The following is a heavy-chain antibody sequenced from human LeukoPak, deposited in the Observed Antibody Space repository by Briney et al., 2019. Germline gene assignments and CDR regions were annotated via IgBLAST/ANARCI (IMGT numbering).Heavy chain of an antibody. CDR3: ARESYDILTGSLGWFDP. V-gene: IGHV4-34*01. CDR1: GGSFSGYC. J-gene: IGHJ5*02. D-gene: IGHD3-9*01. CDR2: INHSGST. Sequence: SETLSLTCAVFGGSFSGYCWSWIRQPPGKGLEWIGEINHSGSTNYNPSLKSRVTISVDTSKNQFSLKLSSVTAADTAVYYCARESYDILTGSLGWFDPWGQGTLVTVSS.